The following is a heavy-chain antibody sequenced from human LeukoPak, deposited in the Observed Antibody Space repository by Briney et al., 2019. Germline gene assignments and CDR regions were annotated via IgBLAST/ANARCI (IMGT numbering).Heavy chain of an antibody. CDR1: GYTFTSYG. V-gene: IGHV1-18*01. CDR3: ARDQYDILTGYLDH. CDR2: ISAYNGNT. D-gene: IGHD3-9*01. J-gene: IGHJ4*02. Sequence: ASVKVSCKASGYTFTSYGISWVRQAPRQGIEWMGWISAYNGNTDYAQKFQGRVTMTTDTSTSTAYMELRSMRSDDTAVYYCARDQYDILTGYLDHWGQGTLVTVSS.